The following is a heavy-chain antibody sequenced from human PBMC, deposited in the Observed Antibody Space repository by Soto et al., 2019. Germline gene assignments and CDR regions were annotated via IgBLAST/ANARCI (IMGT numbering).Heavy chain of an antibody. CDR3: ARAFAGSGTYSYYYGVDV. CDR1: GFTFSSYG. D-gene: IGHD3-10*01. Sequence: GGSLRLSCAASGFTFSSYGMSWVRQGPGKGLEWVSGINWNGDSTGYADSVRGRFTISRDNAKNSLYLQMNSLRAEDTALYYCARAFAGSGTYSYYYGVDVWGQGTTVTVSS. V-gene: IGHV3-20*04. CDR2: INWNGDST. J-gene: IGHJ6*02.